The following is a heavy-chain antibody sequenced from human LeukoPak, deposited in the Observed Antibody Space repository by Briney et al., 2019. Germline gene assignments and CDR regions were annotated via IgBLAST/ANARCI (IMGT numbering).Heavy chain of an antibody. CDR2: IYHSGST. J-gene: IGHJ3*02. Sequence: SETLSLTCTVSGGSISSGGYYWSWIRQPPGKGLEWIGYIYHSGSTYYNPSLKSRVTISVDRSKNQFSLKLSSVTAADTAVYYCAREMGYCSSTSCYGFDIWGQGTMDTVSS. CDR1: GGSISSGGYY. D-gene: IGHD2-2*01. V-gene: IGHV4-30-2*01. CDR3: AREMGYCSSTSCYGFDI.